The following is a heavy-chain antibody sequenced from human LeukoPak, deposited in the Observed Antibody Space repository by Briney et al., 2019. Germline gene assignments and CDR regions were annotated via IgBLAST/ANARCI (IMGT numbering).Heavy chain of an antibody. CDR2: MYYTGTS. CDR3: ARDYYGDENPS. CDR1: GLTFSSYS. J-gene: IGHJ5*02. Sequence: GSLRLSCAASGLTFSSYSMTWIRQPPGKGLEWIGNMYYTGTSWYNPSLRSRVTISVDTSKNQFSLKLSSVTAADTAVYYCARDYYGDENPSWGQGTLVTVSS. V-gene: IGHV4-59*01. D-gene: IGHD4-17*01.